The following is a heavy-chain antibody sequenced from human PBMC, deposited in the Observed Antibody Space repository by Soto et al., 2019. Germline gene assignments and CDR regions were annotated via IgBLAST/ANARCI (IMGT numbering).Heavy chain of an antibody. CDR3: ANDESPGKVLNSLLEY. J-gene: IGHJ4*02. V-gene: IGHV3-30*18. Sequence: QVQLVESGGGVVQPGRSLRLSCAASGFTFSSYGMHWVRQAPGTGLEWVTVISYDGSNKYYADSVKGRFTISRDNSKNTLYLQMKRLRAEHTAVYYCANDESPGKVLNSLLEYWGQATLVSVSS. CDR2: ISYDGSNK. CDR1: GFTFSSYG. D-gene: IGHD1-1*01.